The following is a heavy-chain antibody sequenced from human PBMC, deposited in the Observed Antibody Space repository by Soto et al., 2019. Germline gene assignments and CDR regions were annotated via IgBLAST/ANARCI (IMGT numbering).Heavy chain of an antibody. CDR3: SVHNSASYPFIYYYYGLDV. Sequence: PGGSLRLSCAASGFTFSSYDMYWVRQAPGKGLEWVSSISSSSTYINYADSVKGRFTISRDNAKNSLYLQMSSLRAEDTAIYYCSVHNSASYPFIYYYYGLDVWGQGTSVTVSS. J-gene: IGHJ6*02. D-gene: IGHD3-22*01. V-gene: IGHV3-21*01. CDR1: GFTFSSYD. CDR2: ISSSSTYI.